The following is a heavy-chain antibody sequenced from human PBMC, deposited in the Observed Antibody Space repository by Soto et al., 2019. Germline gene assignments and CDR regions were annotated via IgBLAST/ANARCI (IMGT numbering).Heavy chain of an antibody. CDR3: AHRPPDMLYFDY. CDR2: IYWDDDK. J-gene: IGHJ4*02. V-gene: IGHV2-5*02. CDR1: GFSLSTSGVG. Sequence: QITLKESGPTLVTPTQTLTLTCTFSGFSLSTSGVGVSWIRQPPGKALEWLGIIYWDDDKRYSPSLKSRLTFTKDTSKNQVVLTMTNMDPVDTATYYCAHRPPDMLYFDYWGQGTLVTVSS. D-gene: IGHD3-9*01.